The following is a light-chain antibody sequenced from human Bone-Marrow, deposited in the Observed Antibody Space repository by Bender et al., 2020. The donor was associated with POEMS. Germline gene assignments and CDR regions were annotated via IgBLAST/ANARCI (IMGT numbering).Light chain of an antibody. V-gene: IGLV2-23*01. CDR1: SSDVGGYKY. CDR3: CSYAGSSTYV. Sequence: QSALTQPASVSGSPGQSITLSCTGTSSDVGGYKYVSWYQQHPGKAPKLMIYEATKRPSGVPDRFSGSKSGNTASLTISGLQADDEADYYCCSYAGSSTYVFGTGTKVTVL. J-gene: IGLJ1*01. CDR2: EAT.